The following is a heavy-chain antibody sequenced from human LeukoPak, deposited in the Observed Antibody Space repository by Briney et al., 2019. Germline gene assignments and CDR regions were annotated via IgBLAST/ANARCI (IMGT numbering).Heavy chain of an antibody. CDR1: GGSISSYY. CDR3: ARVSISWYYFDY. D-gene: IGHD6-13*01. J-gene: IGHJ4*02. Sequence: SETLSLTCTVSGGSISSYYWSWIRQPPGKGLEWIGYIYYSGSTNYNPSLKSRVTISVDTSKNQFSLKLSSVTAADTAVYYCARVSISWYYFDYWGQGTLVTVSS. CDR2: IYYSGST. V-gene: IGHV4-59*01.